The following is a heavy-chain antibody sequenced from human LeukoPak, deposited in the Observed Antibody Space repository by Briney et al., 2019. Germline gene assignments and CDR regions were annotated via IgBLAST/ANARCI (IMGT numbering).Heavy chain of an antibody. CDR3: ARDRRILYSTDYYYMDV. Sequence: GGSLRLSCAASGVTVSSNYMSWVRQAPGKGLEWVSVIYSGGSTYYADSVKGRFTISRDNSKNTLYLQMNSLRAEDTAVYYCARDRRILYSTDYYYMDVWGKGTTVTVSS. J-gene: IGHJ6*03. D-gene: IGHD2-8*01. CDR2: IYSGGST. V-gene: IGHV3-53*01. CDR1: GVTVSSNY.